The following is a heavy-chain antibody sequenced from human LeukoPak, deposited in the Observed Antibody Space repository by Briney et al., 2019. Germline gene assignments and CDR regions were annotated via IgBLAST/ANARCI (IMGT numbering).Heavy chain of an antibody. Sequence: SVKVSCKASGGTFSSYAFSWVRQAPGQGLEWMGGIIPIFGTANYAQKFQGRVTITTDESTSTAYMELSSLRSEDTAVYYCATAHVCSSTSCYRPTGGYYYYYYMDVWGKGTTVTVSS. J-gene: IGHJ6*03. CDR1: GGTFSSYA. CDR2: IIPIFGTA. CDR3: ATAHVCSSTSCYRPTGGYYYYYYMDV. V-gene: IGHV1-69*05. D-gene: IGHD2-2*02.